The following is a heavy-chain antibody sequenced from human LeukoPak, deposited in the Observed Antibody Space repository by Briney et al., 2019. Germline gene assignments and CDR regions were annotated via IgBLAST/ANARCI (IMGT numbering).Heavy chain of an antibody. CDR2: ISPYNGNT. CDR1: GYTFNTYG. CDR3: ARGPHERSGYPDD. Sequence: ASVKVSCKASGYTFNTYGITWVRQAPGQGLEWMGWISPYNGNTNYAQKFQGRVTLTTDTSTSTAYMELRSLRSDDTAVYYRARGPHERSGYPDDWGRGTLVTVSS. J-gene: IGHJ4*02. V-gene: IGHV1-18*01. D-gene: IGHD3-22*01.